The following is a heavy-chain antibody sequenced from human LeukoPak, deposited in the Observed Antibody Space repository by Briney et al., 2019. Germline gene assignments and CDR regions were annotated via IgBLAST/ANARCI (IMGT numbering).Heavy chain of an antibody. D-gene: IGHD2-2*01. CDR3: ARGGYCSSTSCRRDDY. Sequence: ASVKVSCKASGYTFTSYDINWVRQATGQGLEWMGWMNPNSGNTGYAQKFQGRVTMTRNTSISTAYVELSSLRSEDTAVYYCARGGYCSSTSCRRDDYWGQGTLVTVSS. CDR1: GYTFTSYD. CDR2: MNPNSGNT. V-gene: IGHV1-8*01. J-gene: IGHJ4*02.